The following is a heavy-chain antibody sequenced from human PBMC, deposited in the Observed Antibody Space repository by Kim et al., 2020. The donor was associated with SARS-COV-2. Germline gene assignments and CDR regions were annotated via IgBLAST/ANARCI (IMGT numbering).Heavy chain of an antibody. CDR1: GGSFSGYY. J-gene: IGHJ6*02. D-gene: IGHD2-21*02. Sequence: SETLSLTCAVYGGSFSGYYWSWIRQPPGKGLEWIGEINHSGSTNYNPSLKSRVTISVDTSKNQFSLKLSSVTAADTAVYYCVCHKNGGNSGYYYGMDVWGQGTTVTVSS. V-gene: IGHV4-34*01. CDR2: INHSGST. CDR3: VCHKNGGNSGYYYGMDV.